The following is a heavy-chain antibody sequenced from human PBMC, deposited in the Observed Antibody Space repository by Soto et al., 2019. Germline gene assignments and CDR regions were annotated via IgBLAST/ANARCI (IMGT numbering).Heavy chain of an antibody. V-gene: IGHV4-30-4*01. J-gene: IGHJ4*02. CDR2: IYYSGST. Sequence: QVQLQESGPGLVKPSQTLSLTCTVSGGSISSGDYYWSWIRQPPGKGLEWIGYIYYSGSTYYNPSLKSRVTIAVDTSKNQFSLKLSSVTAADTAVYYCARDPAPANWGFDYWGQGTLVTVSS. CDR3: ARDPAPANWGFDY. CDR1: GGSISSGDYY. D-gene: IGHD7-27*01.